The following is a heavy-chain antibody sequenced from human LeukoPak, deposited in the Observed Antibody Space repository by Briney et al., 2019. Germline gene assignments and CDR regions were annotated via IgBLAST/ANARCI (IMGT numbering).Heavy chain of an antibody. CDR3: ALAPGDY. CDR2: INPNSDYT. J-gene: IGHJ4*02. Sequence: ASVKVSCKASGYTFTDYYIHWVRQAPGQGLEWMGWINPNSDYTFYAQKFQGRVTLTRDTSISTVYMELTTLTSDETALYYRALAPGDYWGQGTLVSVSA. V-gene: IGHV1-2*02. D-gene: IGHD2-21*01. CDR1: GYTFTDYY.